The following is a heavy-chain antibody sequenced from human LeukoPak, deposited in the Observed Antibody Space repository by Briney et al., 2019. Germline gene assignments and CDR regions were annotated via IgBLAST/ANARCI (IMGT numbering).Heavy chain of an antibody. V-gene: IGHV4-34*01. J-gene: IGHJ5*02. CDR1: GGSFSGYY. Sequence: PSETLSLTCAVYGGSFSGYYWSWIRQPPGKGLEWIGEIYHSGSTNYNPSLKSRVTISLDKSENQFSLKLSSVTAADTAVYYCSRLPDPWGQGTLVTVSS. CDR3: SRLPDP. CDR2: IYHSGST.